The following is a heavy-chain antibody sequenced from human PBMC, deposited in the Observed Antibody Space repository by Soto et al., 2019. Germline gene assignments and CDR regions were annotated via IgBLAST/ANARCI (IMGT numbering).Heavy chain of an antibody. Sequence: QVQLVESGGGVVQPGRSLRLSCAASGFTFSSYGMHWVRQAPGKGLGWVAVISYDERNKYYADSVKGRFTISRDNSKNTRYLQMNSLRAEDTAVYYCAKDHLMTTVTTVGYWGQGTLVTVSS. J-gene: IGHJ4*02. CDR3: AKDHLMTTVTTVGY. CDR1: GFTFSSYG. D-gene: IGHD4-17*01. V-gene: IGHV3-30*18. CDR2: ISYDERNK.